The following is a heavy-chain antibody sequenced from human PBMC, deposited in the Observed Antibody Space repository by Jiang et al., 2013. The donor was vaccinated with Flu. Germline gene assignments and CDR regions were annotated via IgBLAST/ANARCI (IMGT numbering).Heavy chain of an antibody. CDR3: ARDGRTEVTGRGFHHYYYGMDV. Sequence: GLVKPSQTLSLTCTISGDSVSSDSAAWNWIRQSPSRGLEWLGRTYYRSKWYIDYALSVKSRITINPDTSKNQFSLQLKSVTPEDTALYYCARDGRTEVTGRGFHHYYYGMDVWGQGTTVIVS. J-gene: IGHJ6*02. CDR2: TYYRSKWYI. CDR1: GDSVSSDSAA. V-gene: IGHV6-1*01. D-gene: IGHD2-21*02.